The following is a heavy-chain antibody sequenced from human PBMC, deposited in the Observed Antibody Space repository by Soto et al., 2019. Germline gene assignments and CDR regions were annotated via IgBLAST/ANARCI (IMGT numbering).Heavy chain of an antibody. CDR3: ARSLGFAGTTQGYFDY. CDR1: GFSFSNYI. D-gene: IGHD1-7*01. J-gene: IGHJ4*02. Sequence: GGSLRLSCEASGFSFSNYIMHWVRQAPGKGLEYVSGVRGDGFDPYYVNSVKGRFTISRDNSKNTLYLQMGSLRAEDTAVYYCARSLGFAGTTQGYFDYWGQGTQVTVS. CDR2: VRGDGFDP. V-gene: IGHV3-64*01.